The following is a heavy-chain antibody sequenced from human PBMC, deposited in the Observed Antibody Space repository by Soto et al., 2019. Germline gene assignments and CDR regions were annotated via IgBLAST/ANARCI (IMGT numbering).Heavy chain of an antibody. Sequence: FSFSSYWMRWVRQGPGKGLVWVSRINTDGSSTNYADSVKGRFTISRDNAKNTLYLQMNSLRAEDTAVYYCARSPGGYYIDWGQGTMVTVSS. D-gene: IGHD3-9*01. CDR2: INTDGSST. J-gene: IGHJ3*01. CDR3: ARSPGGYYID. V-gene: IGHV3-74*01. CDR1: FSFSSYW.